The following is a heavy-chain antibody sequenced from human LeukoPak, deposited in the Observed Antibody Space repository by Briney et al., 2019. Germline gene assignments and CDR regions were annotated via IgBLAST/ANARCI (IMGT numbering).Heavy chain of an antibody. CDR3: ARTRYGDYDGGDFDY. CDR1: GYSFTSYW. D-gene: IGHD4-17*01. V-gene: IGHV5-51*01. J-gene: IGHJ4*02. Sequence: GESLKVSCKGPGYSFTSYWIGWVRQMPGKGLEWMGIIYPGDSDTRYSPSFQGQVTISADKSISTAYLQWSSLKASDTAMYYCARTRYGDYDGGDFDYWGQGTLVTVSS. CDR2: IYPGDSDT.